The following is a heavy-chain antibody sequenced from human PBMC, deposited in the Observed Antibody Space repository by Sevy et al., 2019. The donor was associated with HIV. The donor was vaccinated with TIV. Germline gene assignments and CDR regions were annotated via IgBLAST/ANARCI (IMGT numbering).Heavy chain of an antibody. CDR2: ITPNSGNT. CDR3: ATGASPGDYYYGMDV. Sequence: ASVKVSCKASGYTFTSYDINWVRQATGQGLEWMGWITPNSGNTGCAQKFQGRVTMTRNTSISTAYMELSSLRSEDTAVYYCATGASPGDYYYGMDVWGQGTTVTVSS. J-gene: IGHJ6*02. D-gene: IGHD1-26*01. V-gene: IGHV1-8*01. CDR1: GYTFTSYD.